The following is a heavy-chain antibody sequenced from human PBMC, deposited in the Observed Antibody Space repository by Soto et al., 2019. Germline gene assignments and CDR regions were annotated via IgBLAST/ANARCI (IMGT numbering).Heavy chain of an antibody. CDR2: ISAYNGNT. Sequence: QVPLVQSGAEVKKPGASVKVSCKASGYTFTSYGISWVRQAPGRGLEWMGWISAYNGNTNYAQKLQGRVTMTTDTSTSTAYMELRSLRSDDTAVYYCARALYDYDFWSGYYRGMDVWGQGTTVTVSS. V-gene: IGHV1-18*04. CDR3: ARALYDYDFWSGYYRGMDV. CDR1: GYTFTSYG. J-gene: IGHJ6*02. D-gene: IGHD3-3*01.